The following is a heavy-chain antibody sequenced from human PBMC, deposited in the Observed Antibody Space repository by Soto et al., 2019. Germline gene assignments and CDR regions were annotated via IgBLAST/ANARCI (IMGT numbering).Heavy chain of an antibody. CDR1: GGSISSYY. CDR3: ARSKRQVVATMFDP. Sequence: SETLSLTCTVSGGSISSYYWSWIRQPPGKGLEWIGYIYYSGSTNYNPSLKSRVTISVDTSKNQFSLKLSSVTAADTAVYYCARSKRQVVATMFDPWGQGTLVTVSS. J-gene: IGHJ5*02. D-gene: IGHD2-15*01. CDR2: IYYSGST. V-gene: IGHV4-59*01.